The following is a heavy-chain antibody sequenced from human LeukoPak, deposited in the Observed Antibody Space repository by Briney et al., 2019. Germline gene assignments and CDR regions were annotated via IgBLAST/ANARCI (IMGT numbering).Heavy chain of an antibody. CDR2: INHSGST. V-gene: IGHV4-34*01. J-gene: IGHJ4*02. CDR3: ARADPTYYDFWSGYLDY. D-gene: IGHD3-3*01. CDR1: GGSFSGYY. Sequence: PSETLSLTCAVYGGSFSGYYWSWIRQPPGKGLEWIGEINHSGSTNYNPSLKSRVTISVDTSKNQFSLKLSSVTAADTAVYYCARADPTYYDFWSGYLDYWGQGTLVTVSS.